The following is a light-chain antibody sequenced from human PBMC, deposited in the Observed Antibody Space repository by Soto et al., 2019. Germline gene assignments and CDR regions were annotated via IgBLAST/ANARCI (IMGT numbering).Light chain of an antibody. CDR3: QQYENLPT. CDR2: DAS. J-gene: IGKJ5*01. V-gene: IGKV1-33*01. CDR1: QNINNY. Sequence: EIQMTQSPSSLSASVGDRVTITCQASQNINNYLNWYQLKPGRAPKLLIYDASNLEAGVPSRFRGSGSGTDFTFTISRLQPEDIAAYYRQQYENLPTSGQGTLLEIK.